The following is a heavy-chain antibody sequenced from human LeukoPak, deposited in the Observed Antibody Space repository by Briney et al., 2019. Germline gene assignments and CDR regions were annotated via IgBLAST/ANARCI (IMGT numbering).Heavy chain of an antibody. CDR1: GFTFSSYA. J-gene: IGHJ4*02. D-gene: IGHD2-21*01. CDR3: ARRSGGDDY. CDR2: VSYDGSNK. Sequence: GGSLRLSCAASGFTFSSYAMHWVRQAPGKGLEWEAVVSYDGSNKYYADSVKGRFTISRDNAKNSLYLQMNSLRAEDTAVYYCARRSGGDDYWGQGTLVTVSS. V-gene: IGHV3-30-3*01.